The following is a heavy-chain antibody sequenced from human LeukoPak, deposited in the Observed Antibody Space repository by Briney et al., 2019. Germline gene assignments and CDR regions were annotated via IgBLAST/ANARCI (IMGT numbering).Heavy chain of an antibody. D-gene: IGHD2-21*01. CDR3: ARMTLRIASNNWFDP. V-gene: IGHV4-39*01. CDR2: IFYSGVT. Sequence: SETLSLTCIVSGGSISSNNYYWGWIRQPPGKGLEWIGSIFYSGVTYYNPSLKSRVTISVDTSKNLFSLKLRSVTAADTAVYYCARMTLRIASNNWFDPWGQGTLVTVSS. J-gene: IGHJ5*02. CDR1: GGSISSNNYY.